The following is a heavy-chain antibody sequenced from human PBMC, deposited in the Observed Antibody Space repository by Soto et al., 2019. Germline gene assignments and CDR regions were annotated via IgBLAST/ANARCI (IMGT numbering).Heavy chain of an antibody. CDR1: GYTFTRYA. V-gene: IGHV1-3*01. CDR2: INVANGNT. Sequence: VQLVQSGAEVQKPGASVRVSCKASGYTFTRYALHWVRQAPGQRLEWMGWINVANGNTKYSQKFQGRVTITRDTSASTAYMDLSSLRSEDTAVYYCARDEDYWGQGTLVTVSS. CDR3: ARDEDY. J-gene: IGHJ4*02.